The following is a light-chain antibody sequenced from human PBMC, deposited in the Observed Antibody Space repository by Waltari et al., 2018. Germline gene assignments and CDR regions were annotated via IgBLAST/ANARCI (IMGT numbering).Light chain of an antibody. CDR2: GVS. V-gene: IGKV3-20*01. CDR3: QQYGGSPPT. J-gene: IGKJ2*01. CDR1: HSVGSSH. Sequence: DIVLTQSPGTLSLSPGERATLPCRTSHSVGSSHLAWYQQKPGQAPRLLIYGVSNRATGIPDRFSGSGSGTDFTLTISKLEPEDFAVFYCQQYGGSPPTFGQGTKLEIK.